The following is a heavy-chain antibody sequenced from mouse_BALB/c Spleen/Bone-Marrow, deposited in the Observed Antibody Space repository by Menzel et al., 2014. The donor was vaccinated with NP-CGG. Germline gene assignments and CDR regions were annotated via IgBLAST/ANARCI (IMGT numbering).Heavy chain of an antibody. J-gene: IGHJ4*01. Sequence: EVQGVESGGGLVQPGGSLKLSCSTSGLTFSDYYMFWVRQTPDKRLEWVSYISYGDGSTYYPDTVKGRFPISRDNAKNALYLQMSRLKSEDTALYYCGRESYEYAIDYWGQGTSVTVYS. D-gene: IGHD1-1*01. V-gene: IGHV5-12*02. CDR2: ISYGDGST. CDR1: GLTFSDYY. CDR3: GRESYEYAIDY.